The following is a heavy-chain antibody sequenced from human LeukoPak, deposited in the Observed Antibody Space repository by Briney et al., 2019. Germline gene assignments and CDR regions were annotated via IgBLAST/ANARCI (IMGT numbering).Heavy chain of an antibody. V-gene: IGHV4-59*01. CDR2: IYYSGST. CDR1: GGSISSYY. CDR3: AREEAGIAAAGTEYNWFDP. D-gene: IGHD6-13*01. J-gene: IGHJ5*02. Sequence: PSETLSLTCTVSGGSISSYYWSWLRQPPGKGLEWVGYIYYSGSTNYNPSLKSRVTISVDTSKNQFSLKLSSVTAADTAVYYCAREEAGIAAAGTEYNWFDPWGQGTLVTVSS.